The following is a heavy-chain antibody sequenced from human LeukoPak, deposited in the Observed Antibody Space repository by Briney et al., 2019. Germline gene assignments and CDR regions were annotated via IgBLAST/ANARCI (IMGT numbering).Heavy chain of an antibody. J-gene: IGHJ4*01. Sequence: PGGSLRLSCVASGFTFNSYTMNWVRQAPGKGPEWVSYISAGGTETYYADSVQGRFSISRDSAKNSLYLQMNNLRAEDTGVYYCTKDLANWGHGTRVTVST. V-gene: IGHV3-48*01. CDR2: ISAGGTET. CDR1: GFTFNSYT. CDR3: TKDLAN. D-gene: IGHD3-16*01.